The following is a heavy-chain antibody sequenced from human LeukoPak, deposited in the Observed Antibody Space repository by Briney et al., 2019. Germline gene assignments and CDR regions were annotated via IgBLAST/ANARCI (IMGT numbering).Heavy chain of an antibody. CDR1: GGSILNYY. V-gene: IGHV4-59*01. CDR2: VYYTGAT. Sequence: PSETLALTCTVSGGSILNYYWSWVRQPPGKGLEWVGYVYYTGATNYHPSFKRRVTISVDRSTNPFSLWMSSVTAADTAVYYCARARRPHYYYGMDVWGQGTTVIVSS. D-gene: IGHD6-6*01. J-gene: IGHJ6*02. CDR3: ARARRPHYYYGMDV.